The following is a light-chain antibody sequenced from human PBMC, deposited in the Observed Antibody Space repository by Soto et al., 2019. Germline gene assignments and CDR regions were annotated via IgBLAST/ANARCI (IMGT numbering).Light chain of an antibody. Sequence: QSVLTQPPSVSAAPGQKVTISCSGSSSNIGGNSVSWYQQLPGTAPKLLIYDDDKRPSGVSNRYSGSKSGNSASLTISGLQADDEADYYCCSLTTSHTYVFGSGTKVTVL. J-gene: IGLJ1*01. CDR2: DDD. CDR3: CSLTTSHTYV. CDR1: SSNIGGNS. V-gene: IGLV1-51*01.